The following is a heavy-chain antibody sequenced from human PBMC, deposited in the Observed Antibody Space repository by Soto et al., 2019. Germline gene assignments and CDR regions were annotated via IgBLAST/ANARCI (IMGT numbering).Heavy chain of an antibody. V-gene: IGHV4-4*02. J-gene: IGHJ6*03. D-gene: IGHD4-17*01. Sequence: QVQLQESGPGLVKPSGTLSLTCAVSSGSISSCNWWSWVRQPPGKELEWIGEIYHSGSTNYNPSLKSRVTRSVDTSKNQFSLKLSSVTAADTAVYYCARAGYGDYEGYYYYYMDVWGKGTTVTVSS. CDR1: SGSISSCNW. CDR3: ARAGYGDYEGYYYYYMDV. CDR2: IYHSGST.